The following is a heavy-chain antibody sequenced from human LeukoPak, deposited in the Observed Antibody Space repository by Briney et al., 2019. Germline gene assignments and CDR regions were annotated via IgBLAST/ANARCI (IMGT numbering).Heavy chain of an antibody. D-gene: IGHD4-23*01. CDR2: IYYSGST. Sequence: ETLSLTCTVSGGSISSYYWSWIRQPPGKGLEWIGYIYYSGSTNYNPSLKSRVTISVDTSKNQFSLKVSSVTAADTAVYYCARDNVRWQHRTAFDIWAKGQWSPSLQ. CDR3: ARDNVRWQHRTAFDI. V-gene: IGHV4-59*01. J-gene: IGHJ3*02. CDR1: GGSISSYY.